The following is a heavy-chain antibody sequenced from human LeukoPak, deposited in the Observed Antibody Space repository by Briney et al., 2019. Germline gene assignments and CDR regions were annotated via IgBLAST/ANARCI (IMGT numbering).Heavy chain of an antibody. J-gene: IGHJ4*02. CDR3: ARNHTHEGYGYYFDY. D-gene: IGHD4-17*01. CDR2: IYYSGST. CDR1: GGSLSSSSYY. V-gene: IGHV4-39*01. Sequence: PSETLSLTCTVSGGSLSSSSYYWGWIRQPPGKGLEWIGSIYYSGSTSYNPSLKSRVTISVETSKNQFSLKLSSVTAADTAFYYCARNHTHEGYGYYFDYWGQGTLVTVSS.